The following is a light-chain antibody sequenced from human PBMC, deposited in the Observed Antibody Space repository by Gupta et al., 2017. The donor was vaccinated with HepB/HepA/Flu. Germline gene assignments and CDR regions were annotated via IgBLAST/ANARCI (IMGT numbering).Light chain of an antibody. V-gene: IGKV3-11*01. CDR1: QSVSSY. CDR3: QKRSNWYT. J-gene: IGKJ2*01. Sequence: EIVLTQSPATLSLSPGERPTLSCRASQSVSSYLAWYQQKPGQAPRLLIYDASNRATGIPARFSGSGSGTDLTLTIRSLEPEDFAVYYCQKRSNWYTFGQGTKLEIK. CDR2: DAS.